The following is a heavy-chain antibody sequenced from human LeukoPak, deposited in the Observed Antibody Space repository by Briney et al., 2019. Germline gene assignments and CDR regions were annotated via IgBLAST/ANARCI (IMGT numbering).Heavy chain of an antibody. J-gene: IGHJ4*02. D-gene: IGHD5-24*01. Sequence: PGGSLRLSSAASGYTFNSCAITWVPDTPETGREYVSELCAGGHNTYSADTLEGRFSISRDNSKNTRSLQKDTVKDEDTPIYYCAKRTRDGYNSPIDYWGQGVLVTVSS. CDR2: LCAGGHNT. V-gene: IGHV3-23*01. CDR3: AKRTRDGYNSPIDY. CDR1: GYTFNSCA.